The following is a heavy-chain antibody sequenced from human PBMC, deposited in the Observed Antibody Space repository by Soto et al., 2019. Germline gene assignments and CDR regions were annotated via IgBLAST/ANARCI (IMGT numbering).Heavy chain of an antibody. V-gene: IGHV4-59*01. CDR2: VYYSGST. J-gene: IGHJ5*02. Sequence: SETLSLTCTVSNGSISTYYWTWVRQPPGKGLEWIGYVYYSGSTNYNPSLKSRVGMSIDTSKNQFSLELKSVTAADTATYYCVRDYLLTGFDTWGQGTLVTVS. CDR3: VRDYLLTGFDT. D-gene: IGHD3-9*01. CDR1: NGSISTYY.